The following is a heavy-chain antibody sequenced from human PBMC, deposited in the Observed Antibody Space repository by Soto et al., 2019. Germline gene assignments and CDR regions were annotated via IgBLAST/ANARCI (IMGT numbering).Heavy chain of an antibody. D-gene: IGHD2-15*01. CDR2: LNSDGSGT. J-gene: IGHJ4*02. CDR1: GFTFRNDW. Sequence: EVQLVESGGGLVQPGTSLRLSCAASGFTFRNDWMQWVRQAPGKGLVWVSRLNSDGSGTSYADSVKGRFTISRDNAKNTPYLQMNSLRAEDTAVYYCAKGGAKTIDYWGQGTLVTVSS. CDR3: AKGGAKTIDY. V-gene: IGHV3-74*01.